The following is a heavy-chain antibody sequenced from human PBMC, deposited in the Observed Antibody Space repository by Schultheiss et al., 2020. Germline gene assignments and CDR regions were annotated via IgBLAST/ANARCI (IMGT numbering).Heavy chain of an antibody. Sequence: GGSLRLSCAASGFTFSSYSMNWVRQAPGKGLEWVAVISYDGSNKYYADSVKGRFTISRDNSKNTLYLQMNSLRAEDTAVYYCARDRGGAFDIWGQGTMVTVSS. CDR1: GFTFSSYS. CDR3: ARDRGGAFDI. J-gene: IGHJ3*02. CDR2: ISYDGSNK. D-gene: IGHD4-23*01. V-gene: IGHV3-30*03.